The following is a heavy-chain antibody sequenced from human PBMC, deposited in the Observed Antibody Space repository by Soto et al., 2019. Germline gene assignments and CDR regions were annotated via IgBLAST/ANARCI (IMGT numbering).Heavy chain of an antibody. V-gene: IGHV3-74*01. Sequence: EVQLVESGGGLVQPGGSLRLSCAAPGFTFGSYWMHWVRQAPGKGLVWVSHISLDGSRTTYADSVKGRFTISRDNAKSTIYLPMNSLRAEDTAVYYCARAPPGYSLGYRYYGKDVWGQGTTVTVSS. CDR3: ARAPPGYSLGYRYYGKDV. CDR2: ISLDGSRT. CDR1: GFTFGSYW. D-gene: IGHD2-21*01. J-gene: IGHJ6*02.